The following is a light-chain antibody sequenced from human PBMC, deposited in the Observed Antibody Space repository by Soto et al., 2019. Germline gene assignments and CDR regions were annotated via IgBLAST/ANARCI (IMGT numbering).Light chain of an antibody. CDR2: VNY. CDR1: SSNMVSNT. J-gene: IGLJ1*01. CDR3: VAWDDNLDAHV. Sequence: QSALTQPPSASGTPGQRCTISFFGVSSNMVSNTVGCYDQLPGAAPKVLIDVNYRGPSGFPDLLSFCSSCTSASVTISWLXSEDEADYYCVAWDDNLDAHVFGTGTKVTVL. V-gene: IGLV1-44*01.